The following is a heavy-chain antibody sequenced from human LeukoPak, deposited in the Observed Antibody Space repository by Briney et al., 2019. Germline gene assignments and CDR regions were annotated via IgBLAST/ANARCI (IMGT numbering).Heavy chain of an antibody. V-gene: IGHV4-61*02. CDR1: GGSISSGSYN. D-gene: IGHD2-2*01. Sequence: PSETLSLTCTVSGGSISSGSYNWSWMRPPAGKGLEWIGRIYTSGSTNYNPSLKSRVTISVDTSKNQFSLKLSSVTAADTAVYYCAGLVVPAANFYYYYYYMDVWGKGTTVTISS. CDR2: IYTSGST. J-gene: IGHJ6*03. CDR3: AGLVVPAANFYYYYYYMDV.